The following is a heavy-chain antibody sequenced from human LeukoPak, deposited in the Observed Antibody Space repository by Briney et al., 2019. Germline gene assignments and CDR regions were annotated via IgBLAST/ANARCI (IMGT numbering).Heavy chain of an antibody. CDR3: ARNRYDSSGYWVQH. Sequence: VASVKVSCKASGGTFSSYAISWVRQAPGQGLEWMGRIIPILGIANYAQKFQGRATITADKSTSTAYMELSRLRSEETAVYYCARNRYDSSGYWVQHWGQGTLVTVSS. CDR1: GGTFSSYA. D-gene: IGHD3-22*01. CDR2: IIPILGIA. J-gene: IGHJ1*01. V-gene: IGHV1-69*04.